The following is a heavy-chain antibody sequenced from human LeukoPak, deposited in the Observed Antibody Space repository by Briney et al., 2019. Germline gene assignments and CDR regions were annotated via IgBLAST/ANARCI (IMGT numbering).Heavy chain of an antibody. V-gene: IGHV3-7*01. Sequence: RGSLRLSCAASGFTFSSSWMSWGRQAPGEGVEWVADIKQVGGEKYYVDSVKGRFTISRDNAKNSLYLQMNSLRAEDTAVYYCAREGGGDSNYVGFGEYYYYYYMDVWGKGTTVTVSS. D-gene: IGHD4-11*01. CDR2: IKQVGGEK. CDR3: AREGGGDSNYVGFGEYYYYYYMDV. CDR1: GFTFSSSW. J-gene: IGHJ6*03.